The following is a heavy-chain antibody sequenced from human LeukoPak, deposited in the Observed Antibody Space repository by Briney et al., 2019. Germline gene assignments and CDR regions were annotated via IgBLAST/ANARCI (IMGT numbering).Heavy chain of an antibody. Sequence: GGSLRLFCAASGFTYSSYCMNWVRQAPGKGLEWVSSISSSSSYIYYADSVKGRFTIHRDNAKNSLYLQMNSLRAEDTAVYYCARGSSSSWVAGFDYWGQGTLVTISS. CDR1: GFTYSSYC. D-gene: IGHD6-13*01. V-gene: IGHV3-21*01. CDR2: ISSSSSYI. J-gene: IGHJ4*02. CDR3: ARGSSSSWVAGFDY.